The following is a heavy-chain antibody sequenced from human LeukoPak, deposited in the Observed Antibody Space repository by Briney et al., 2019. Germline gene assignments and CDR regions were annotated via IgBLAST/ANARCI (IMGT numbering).Heavy chain of an antibody. Sequence: SETLSLTCAVYGGSFSAYSWSWIRQSPGKGPEWIGEINHSGSTNYNPSLKSRVTISVDTSKNQFSLKLSSVTAADTAVYYCAGGRRVFRDIDYWGQGILVTVSS. D-gene: IGHD2-21*01. CDR3: AGGRRVFRDIDY. V-gene: IGHV4-34*01. CDR1: GGSFSAYS. CDR2: INHSGST. J-gene: IGHJ4*02.